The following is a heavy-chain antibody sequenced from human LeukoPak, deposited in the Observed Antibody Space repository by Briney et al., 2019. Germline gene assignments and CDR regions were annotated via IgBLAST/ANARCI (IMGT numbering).Heavy chain of an antibody. Sequence: SVKVSCKASGYTFTSYGISWVRPAPGQGLEWMGWISAYNGNTNYSQKLQGRVTMTTDTSTSTAYMELRSLRSDDTAVYYCARDLKGIAAAGRHFDYWGQGTLVTVSS. V-gene: IGHV1-18*01. J-gene: IGHJ4*02. CDR1: GYTFTSYG. CDR3: ARDLKGIAAAGRHFDY. D-gene: IGHD6-13*01. CDR2: ISAYNGNT.